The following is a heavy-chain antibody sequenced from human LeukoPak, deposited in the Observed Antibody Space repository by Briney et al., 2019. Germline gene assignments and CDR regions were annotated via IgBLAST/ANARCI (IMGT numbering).Heavy chain of an antibody. V-gene: IGHV3-23*01. J-gene: IGHJ4*02. Sequence: GGSLRLSCAASGFTFSSYAMSWVRQAPGKGLEWVSAISGSGGSTYYADSVKGRFTISADKSISTAYLQWSSLKASDTAMYYCARERSSQGYFDFWGQGTLVTVSS. CDR1: GFTFSSYA. D-gene: IGHD6-6*01. CDR2: ISGSGGST. CDR3: ARERSSQGYFDF.